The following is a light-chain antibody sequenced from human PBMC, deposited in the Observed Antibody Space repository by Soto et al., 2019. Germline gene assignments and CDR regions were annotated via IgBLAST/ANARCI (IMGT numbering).Light chain of an antibody. Sequence: EIGMRQSPATLSVYPGEIATLWSRASQSVSSNLAWYQQKPGQAPSLLIYGAFTRATGIPARFSGTGSGTEFTLTISSLQSEDFALYYCQQYTDWPLTFGQGTKVDIK. CDR2: GAF. J-gene: IGKJ1*01. CDR1: QSVSSN. V-gene: IGKV3-15*01. CDR3: QQYTDWPLT.